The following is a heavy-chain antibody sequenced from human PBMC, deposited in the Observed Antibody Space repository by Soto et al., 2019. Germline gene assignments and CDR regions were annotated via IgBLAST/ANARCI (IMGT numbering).Heavy chain of an antibody. Sequence: PGGSLRLSCAASGFTFSSYSMNWVRQAPGKGLEWVSSISSSSSYIYYADSVKGRFTISRDNAKNSLYLQMNSLRAEDTAVYYCARDHCSSTSCPPLNYNYYYYGMDVWGQGTTVTVSS. CDR1: GFTFSSYS. V-gene: IGHV3-21*01. D-gene: IGHD2-2*01. CDR3: ARDHCSSTSCPPLNYNYYYYGMDV. J-gene: IGHJ6*02. CDR2: ISSSSSYI.